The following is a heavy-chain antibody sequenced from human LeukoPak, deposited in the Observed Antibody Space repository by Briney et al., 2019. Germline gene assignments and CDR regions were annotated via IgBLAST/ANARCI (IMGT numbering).Heavy chain of an antibody. Sequence: GRSLRLSCAASGFTFSSYGMHWVRQAPGKGLEWVAVISYDGSNKYYADSVKGRFTISRDNSKNTLYLQMNSLRAEDTAVYYCAKDTVEGGILTGYDYWCQGTLVTVSS. CDR3: AKDTVEGGILTGYDY. CDR2: ISYDGSNK. V-gene: IGHV3-30*18. CDR1: GFTFSSYG. D-gene: IGHD3-9*01. J-gene: IGHJ4*02.